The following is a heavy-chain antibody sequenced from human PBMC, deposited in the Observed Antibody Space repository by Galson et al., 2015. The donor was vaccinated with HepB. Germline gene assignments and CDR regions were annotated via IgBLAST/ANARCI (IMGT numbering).Heavy chain of an antibody. CDR1: GFTFSRYA. CDR3: AKDGIMVSNNPYQLHF. D-gene: IGHD2-8*01. Sequence: SLRLSCAASGFTFSRYAMTWVRQAPGKGLEWISSITSNGSRTFYTNSVKGRFTISRDNSRNTVVLQLSSLRPEETAVYYCAKDGIMVSNNPYQLHFWGQGTLVSVSS. V-gene: IGHV3-23*01. CDR2: ITSNGSRT. J-gene: IGHJ4*02.